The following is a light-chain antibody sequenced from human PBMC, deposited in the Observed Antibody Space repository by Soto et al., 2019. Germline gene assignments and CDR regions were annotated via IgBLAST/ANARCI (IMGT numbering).Light chain of an antibody. CDR1: QSVSSNY. V-gene: IGKV3-20*01. CDR2: GAS. CDR3: HQYGSFLPGT. Sequence: EIVLTQSPGTLSLSPGERATLSCRASQSVSSNYLAWYQQKPGQAPRFLIYGASSRASGIPDRFSGSGSGTDFTLTIIRLEPEDFAGYYCHQYGSFLPGTFGKGTKMEIK. J-gene: IGKJ1*01.